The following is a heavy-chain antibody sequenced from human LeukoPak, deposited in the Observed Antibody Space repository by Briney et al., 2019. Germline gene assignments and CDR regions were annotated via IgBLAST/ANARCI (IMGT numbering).Heavy chain of an antibody. CDR2: IYYSGST. V-gene: IGHV4-39*07. CDR1: GGSISSSSYY. Sequence: SETLSLTCTVSGGSISSSSYYWGWIRQPPGKGLEWIGSIYYSGSTYYNPSLKSRVTISVDTSKNQFSLKLSSVTAADTAVYYCARVPGPGDYVGWFDPWGQGTLVTVSS. J-gene: IGHJ5*02. CDR3: ARVPGPGDYVGWFDP. D-gene: IGHD4-17*01.